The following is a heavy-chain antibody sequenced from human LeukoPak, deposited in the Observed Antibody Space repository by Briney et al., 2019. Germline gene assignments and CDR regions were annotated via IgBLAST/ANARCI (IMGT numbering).Heavy chain of an antibody. Sequence: PGGSLRLSCAVSGFSVSSNYMSWVRQAPGKGLEWVSVIYSGGSAYYADSVKGRFTISRDNSKNALYLQMNSLRAEDTAMYYCARVVREEDGMDVWGQGTTVTVSS. CDR1: GFSVSSNY. J-gene: IGHJ6*02. D-gene: IGHD3-16*02. V-gene: IGHV3-53*01. CDR3: ARVVREEDGMDV. CDR2: IYSGGSA.